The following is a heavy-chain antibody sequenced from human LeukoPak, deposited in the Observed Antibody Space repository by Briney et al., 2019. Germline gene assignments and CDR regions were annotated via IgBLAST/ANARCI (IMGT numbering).Heavy chain of an antibody. J-gene: IGHJ4*02. CDR1: GFTFSSYA. V-gene: IGHV3-23*01. CDR2: ISGRGGST. D-gene: IGHD2-21*01. Sequence: GGSLRLSCAASGFTFSSYAMSWVRQAPGKGLEWVSAISGRGGSTYCADSVKGRFTISRDNSKNTLYLQINSLRAEDTAVYYCAKFLPTHIVVANYYFDYWGQGTLVTVSS. CDR3: AKFLPTHIVVANYYFDY.